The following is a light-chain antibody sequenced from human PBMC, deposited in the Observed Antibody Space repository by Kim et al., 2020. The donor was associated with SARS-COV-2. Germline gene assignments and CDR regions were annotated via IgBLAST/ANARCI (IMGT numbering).Light chain of an antibody. CDR2: DNN. CDR3: GTWDDSLSSVV. CDR1: SSNIGNNY. V-gene: IGLV1-51*01. Sequence: GQKVTISCSGSSSNIGNNYVSWYQQLPGTAPKLLIYDNNKRPSGIPDRFSGSTSGTSATLGITGLQTGDEADYYCGTWDDSLSSVVFGGGTKLTVL. J-gene: IGLJ2*01.